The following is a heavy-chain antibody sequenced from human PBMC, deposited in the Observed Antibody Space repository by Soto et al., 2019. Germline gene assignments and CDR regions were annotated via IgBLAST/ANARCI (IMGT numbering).Heavy chain of an antibody. J-gene: IGHJ4*02. CDR3: ARGVKDIVLMVYAIGGYYFDY. Sequence: SGTLSLPCAVSGGSISSGGYSWSWIRQPPGKGLEWIGYIYHSGSTYYNPSLKSRVTISVDRSKNQFSLKLSSVTAADTAVYYCARGVKDIVLMVYAIGGYYFDYWGQGTLVTVSS. CDR2: IYHSGST. CDR1: GGSISSGGYS. V-gene: IGHV4-30-2*01. D-gene: IGHD2-8*01.